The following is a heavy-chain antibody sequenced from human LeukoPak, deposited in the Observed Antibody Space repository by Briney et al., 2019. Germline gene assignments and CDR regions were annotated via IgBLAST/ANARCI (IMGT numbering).Heavy chain of an antibody. D-gene: IGHD3-22*01. CDR1: GYSFTSYW. V-gene: IGHV5-51*01. CDR2: IYPGDSDT. Sequence: KRGESLKISCKGSGYSFTSYWIGWVRQMPGKGLEWMGIIYPGDSDTRYSPSFQGQVTISADKSISTAYLQWSSLKASDTAMYYCARHPNLYYYDSSGYSPLVDYWGQGTLVTVSS. J-gene: IGHJ4*02. CDR3: ARHPNLYYYDSSGYSPLVDY.